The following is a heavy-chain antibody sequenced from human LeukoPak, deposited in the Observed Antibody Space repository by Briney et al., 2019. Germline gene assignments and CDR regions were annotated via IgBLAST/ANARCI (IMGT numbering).Heavy chain of an antibody. Sequence: SETLSLTCTVSGFSISSSSYYWGWIRQPPEKGLEWIGSIYYSGSTYYNPSLKSRVTISVDTSKHQFSLKLSSVTAADTAVYYCARHHTHIAGAGNCFDPWGQGTLVTVSS. CDR3: ARHHTHIAGAGNCFDP. CDR2: IYYSGST. CDR1: GFSISSSSYY. J-gene: IGHJ5*02. V-gene: IGHV4-39*01. D-gene: IGHD6-19*01.